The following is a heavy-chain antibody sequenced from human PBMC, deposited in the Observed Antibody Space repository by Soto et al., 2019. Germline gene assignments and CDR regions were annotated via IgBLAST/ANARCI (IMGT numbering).Heavy chain of an antibody. CDR3: AATGGRGGDCYSAFDI. D-gene: IGHD2-21*02. J-gene: IGHJ3*02. CDR2: IVVGSGNT. CDR1: GFTFTSSA. V-gene: IGHV1-58*02. Sequence: SVKVSCKASGFTFTSSAMQWVRQARGQRLEWIGWIVVGSGNTNYAQKFQERVTITRDMSTSTAYMELSSLRSEDTAVYYCAATGGRGGDCYSAFDIWGKGTMVTVS.